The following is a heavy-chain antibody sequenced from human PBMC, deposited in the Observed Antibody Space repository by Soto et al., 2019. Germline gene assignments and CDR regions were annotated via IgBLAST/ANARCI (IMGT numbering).Heavy chain of an antibody. V-gene: IGHV4-59*01. Sequence: SETLSLTCTVSGGSINNNFWGWIRQPPGKGLEWIGYVYYDGHTDYNPSLESRVTIAVDTSKNQFSLRLTSVTAADTAVYYCARHDVPPYYHYGMDVWGQGTTVTVSS. CDR3: ARHDVPPYYHYGMDV. D-gene: IGHD2-2*01. CDR1: GGSINNNF. J-gene: IGHJ6*02. CDR2: VYYDGHT.